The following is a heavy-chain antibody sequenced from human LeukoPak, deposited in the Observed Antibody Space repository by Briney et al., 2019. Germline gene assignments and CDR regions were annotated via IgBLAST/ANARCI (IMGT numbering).Heavy chain of an antibody. CDR1: GFTFDDYA. D-gene: IGHD5-18*01. CDR2: ISWNSGNI. J-gene: IGHJ4*02. V-gene: IGHV3-9*01. Sequence: GGSLRLSCAASGFTFDDYAMHWVRQAPGKGLEWVSGISWNSGNIGYADSVKGRFTISRDNAKNSLYLQMNSLRAEDTAVYYCARTPHGRYSYIDYWGQGTLVTVSS. CDR3: ARTPHGRYSYIDY.